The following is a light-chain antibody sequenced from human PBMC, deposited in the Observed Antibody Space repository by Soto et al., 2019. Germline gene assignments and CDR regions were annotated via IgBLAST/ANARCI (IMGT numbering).Light chain of an antibody. Sequence: NFMLTQPHSVSESPVKTVTISCTRSSGSIASNYVQWYQQRPGSSHTTVISEDNQRPSGVPDRFSGSIDSSSNSASLTISGLKTEDEADYYCQSYDSSRVFGGGNKVTVL. CDR3: QSYDSSRV. J-gene: IGLJ3*02. CDR1: SGSIASNY. V-gene: IGLV6-57*01. CDR2: EDN.